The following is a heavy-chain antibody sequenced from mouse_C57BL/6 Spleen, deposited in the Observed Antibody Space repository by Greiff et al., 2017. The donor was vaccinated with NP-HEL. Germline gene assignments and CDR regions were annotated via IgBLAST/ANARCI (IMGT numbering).Heavy chain of an antibody. Sequence: EVQLVESGGGLVKPGGSLKLSCAASGFTFSDYGMHWVRQAPEKGLEWVAYISSGSSTIYYADKVKGRFTISRDNAKNTLFLQMTSLRSEYTAMYYCARISVYSFDYWGQGTTLTVSS. CDR3: ARISVYSFDY. J-gene: IGHJ2*01. CDR2: ISSGSSTI. D-gene: IGHD6-2*01. CDR1: GFTFSDYG. V-gene: IGHV5-17*01.